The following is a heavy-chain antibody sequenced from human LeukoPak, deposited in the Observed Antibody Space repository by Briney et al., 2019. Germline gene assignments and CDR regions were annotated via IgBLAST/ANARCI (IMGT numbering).Heavy chain of an antibody. D-gene: IGHD3-10*01. CDR1: GSIFTSCW. V-gene: IGHV5-51*01. CDR3: ARLSTGGITMVRGVRLPFDP. Sequence: GAPPLISSDASGSIFTSCWIGWGLQLPGKGLQEMVMIFPDNSGTYYSPSFKGQVTISPDKSISTAYLQWSSLKASDTAMYYCARLSTGGITMVRGVRLPFDPWGQGTLVTVSS. CDR2: IFPDNSGT. J-gene: IGHJ5*02.